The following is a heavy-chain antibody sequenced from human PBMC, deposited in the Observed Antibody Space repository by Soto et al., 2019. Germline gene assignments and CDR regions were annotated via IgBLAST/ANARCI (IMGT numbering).Heavy chain of an antibody. CDR3: ARDFYSSSSWDAFDI. CDR2: INHSGST. D-gene: IGHD6-6*01. CDR1: GGSFSGYY. V-gene: IGHV4-34*01. J-gene: IGHJ3*02. Sequence: SETLSLTCAVYGGSFSGYYWSWIRQPPGKGLEWIGEINHSGSTNYNPSLKSRVTISVDTSKNQFSLKLSSVTAADTAVYYCARDFYSSSSWDAFDIWGQGTMVTVSS.